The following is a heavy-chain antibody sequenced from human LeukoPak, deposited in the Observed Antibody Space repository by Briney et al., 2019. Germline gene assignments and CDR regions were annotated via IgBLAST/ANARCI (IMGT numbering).Heavy chain of an antibody. V-gene: IGHV4-59*01. J-gene: IGHJ3*02. CDR2: IYYSGST. CDR1: GVSISSYY. Sequence: SETLSFTCTVSGVSISSYYWSWIRQPPGKGLEWIGYIYYSGSTNYNPSLKSRVTISVDTSKNQFSLKLSSVTAADTAVYYCARHGRGYSGYGAFDIWGQGTMVTVSS. CDR3: ARHGRGYSGYGAFDI. D-gene: IGHD5-12*01.